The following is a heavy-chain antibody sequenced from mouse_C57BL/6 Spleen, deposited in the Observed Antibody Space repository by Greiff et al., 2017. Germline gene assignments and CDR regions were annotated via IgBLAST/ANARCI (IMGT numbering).Heavy chain of an antibody. J-gene: IGHJ4*01. CDR2: IYPGSGNT. Sequence: VKLVESGAELVRPGASVKLSCKASGYTFTDYYINWVKQRPGQGLEWIARIYPGSGNTYYNEKFKGKATLTAEKSSSTAYMQLSSLTSEDSAVYFCAREGHYAMDYWGQGTSVTVSS. V-gene: IGHV1-76*01. CDR1: GYTFTDYY. CDR3: AREGHYAMDY.